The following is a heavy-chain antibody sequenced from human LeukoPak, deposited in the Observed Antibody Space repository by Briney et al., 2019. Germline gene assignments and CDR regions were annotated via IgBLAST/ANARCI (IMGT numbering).Heavy chain of an antibody. CDR2: IYSGGNT. J-gene: IGHJ3*02. D-gene: IGHD3-10*01. V-gene: IGHV4-4*07. CDR3: ARVLGARGAFDI. Sequence: SETLSLTCAVSGASISSYYWSWIRQPAGKGLEWIGRIYSGGNTNYNPSLKSRVTIAVDTSNKQFSLTLSSVPAADTAVYYCARVLGARGAFDIWGQGTLVTVSS. CDR1: GASISSYY.